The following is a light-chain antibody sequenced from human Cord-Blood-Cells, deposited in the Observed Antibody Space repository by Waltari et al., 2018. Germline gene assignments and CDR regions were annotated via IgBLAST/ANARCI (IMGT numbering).Light chain of an antibody. V-gene: IGKV1-5*01. CDR3: QQYNSYSCT. CDR2: DAS. J-gene: IGKJ2*02. CDR1: KSISSW. Sequence: DIQMTQSPSTLSASVGDRVNITCRASKSISSWLAWYQQKPGKAPKLLIYDASSLESGVPSTFSGSGSGTEFTLTISSLQPDDFATYYCQQYNSYSCTFGQGTKLEIK.